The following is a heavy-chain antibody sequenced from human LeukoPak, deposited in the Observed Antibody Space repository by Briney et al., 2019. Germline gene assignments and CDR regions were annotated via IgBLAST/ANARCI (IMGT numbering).Heavy chain of an antibody. J-gene: IGHJ5*02. CDR1: GGTFSSYA. CDR3: AREVPAGNGFDP. CDR2: IIPIFGSA. D-gene: IGHD2-2*01. V-gene: IGHV1-69*05. Sequence: ASVKVSCKASGGTFSSYAIHWVRQAPGQGLEWMGVIIPIFGSANYAHKFQGRVTITTDESTSTAYMELSSLRSEDTAVYYCAREVPAGNGFDPWGQGTLVTVSP.